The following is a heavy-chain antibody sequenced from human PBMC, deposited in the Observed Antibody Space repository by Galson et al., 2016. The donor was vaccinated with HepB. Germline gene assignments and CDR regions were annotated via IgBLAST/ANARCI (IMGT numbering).Heavy chain of an antibody. J-gene: IGHJ4*02. CDR1: GYTFTAHY. D-gene: IGHD2-15*01. Sequence: SVKVSCKASGYTFTAHYLHWVRQAPGQGLEWMGWINPNSGGTNYAQKFQDWVTMTRDTAISTGYMELSRLRSDDTAVYYCARDTDCSGGSCLDYWGQGTLVTVSS. CDR3: ARDTDCSGGSCLDY. CDR2: INPNSGGT. V-gene: IGHV1-2*04.